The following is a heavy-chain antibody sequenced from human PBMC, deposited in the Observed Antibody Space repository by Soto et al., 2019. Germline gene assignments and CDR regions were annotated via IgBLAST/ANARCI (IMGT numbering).Heavy chain of an antibody. Sequence: GGSLRLSCAASGFSFISYSMHWVRQAPGKGLEWVSYISSDSGTIYYADSVKGRFTISRDNAKNSLYLQMNSLRDEDTALYYCAKVFYYYDSSGYYYFDYWGQGTLVTVSS. D-gene: IGHD3-22*01. V-gene: IGHV3-48*02. CDR2: ISSDSGTI. CDR1: GFSFISYS. CDR3: AKVFYYYDSSGYYYFDY. J-gene: IGHJ4*02.